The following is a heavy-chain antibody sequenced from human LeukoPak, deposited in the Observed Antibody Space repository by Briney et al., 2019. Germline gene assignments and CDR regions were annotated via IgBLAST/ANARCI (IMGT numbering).Heavy chain of an antibody. V-gene: IGHV1-69*05. Sequence: ASVKVSCKASGGTFSSYAISWVRQAPGQGLEWMGRIIPIFGTANYEQKFQGRVTITTDESTSTAYMELSSLRSEDTAVYYCARGQDWAAAGTGYYFDYWGQGTLVTVSS. D-gene: IGHD6-13*01. CDR2: IIPIFGTA. CDR3: ARGQDWAAAGTGYYFDY. CDR1: GGTFSSYA. J-gene: IGHJ4*02.